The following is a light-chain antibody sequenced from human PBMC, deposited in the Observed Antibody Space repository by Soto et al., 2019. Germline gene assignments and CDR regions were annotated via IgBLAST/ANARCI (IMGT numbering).Light chain of an antibody. CDR1: TTDVGSYNL. CDR3: CSWAGSNTFYF. CDR2: EVS. J-gene: IGLJ1*01. V-gene: IGLV2-23*02. Sequence: QSALTQPASVSGSPGQSITLSCTGTTTDVGSYNLVSWYQQHPGRAPKLMIYEVSRRPSGVSNRFSGSKSGNTASLTISGLQAEDEADYYCCSWAGSNTFYFFGTGTKVTVL.